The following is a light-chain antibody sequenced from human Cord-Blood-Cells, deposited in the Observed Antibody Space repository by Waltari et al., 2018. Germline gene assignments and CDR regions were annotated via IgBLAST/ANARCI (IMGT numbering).Light chain of an antibody. J-gene: IGLJ3*02. CDR3: QTWGTGIWV. V-gene: IGLV4-69*01. Sequence: QLVLTQSPSASASLGASVKLTCTLSSGHSSYAIAWHQQQPEKGPRYLMKLNSDGSHSKGDGIPVRFSGSSSGAERYLTISRLQSEDEADYYCQTWGTGIWVFGGGTKLTVL. CDR2: LNSDGSH. CDR1: SGHSSYA.